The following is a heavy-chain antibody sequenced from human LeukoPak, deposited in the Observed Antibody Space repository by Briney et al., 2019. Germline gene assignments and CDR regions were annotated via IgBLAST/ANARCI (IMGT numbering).Heavy chain of an antibody. CDR2: INHSGST. V-gene: IGHV4-34*01. J-gene: IGHJ6*03. CDR1: GGSFSGYY. CDR3: ARRTRYYYYMDV. Sequence: SETLSLTCAVYGGSFSGYYWSWIRQPPGKGLEWIGEINHSGSTYYNPSLKSRVTISVDTSKNQFSLKLSPVTAADTAVYYCARRTRYYYYMDVWGKGTTVTVSS.